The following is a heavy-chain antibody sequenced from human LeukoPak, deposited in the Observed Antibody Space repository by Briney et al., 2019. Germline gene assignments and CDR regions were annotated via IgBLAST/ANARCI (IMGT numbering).Heavy chain of an antibody. CDR3: ARDREQWLANWFDP. CDR1: GGSISSSSYY. V-gene: IGHV4-39*07. J-gene: IGHJ5*02. Sequence: SETLSLTCTVSGGSISSSSYYWGWIRQPPGKGLEWIGSIYYSGSTYYNPSLKSRVTISVDTSKNQFSLKLSSVTAADTAVYYCARDREQWLANWFDPWGQGTLVTVSS. D-gene: IGHD6-19*01. CDR2: IYYSGST.